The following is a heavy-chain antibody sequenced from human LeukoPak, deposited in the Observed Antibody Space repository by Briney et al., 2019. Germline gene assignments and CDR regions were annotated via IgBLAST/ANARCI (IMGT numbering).Heavy chain of an antibody. V-gene: IGHV4-4*02. Sequence: SETLSLTCAVSGGSISSNWWSWVRQSPGKGLEWIGEIYHSGSTNYNPSLKSRVTMSVDKSKNQFSLKLSSVTAADTAVYYCAGSGYYCFDYWGQAILVTVSS. D-gene: IGHD2-8*01. CDR1: GGSISSNW. J-gene: IGHJ4*02. CDR2: IYHSGST. CDR3: AGSGYYCFDY.